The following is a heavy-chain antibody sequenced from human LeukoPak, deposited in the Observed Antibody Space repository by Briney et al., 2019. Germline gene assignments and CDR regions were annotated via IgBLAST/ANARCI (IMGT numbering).Heavy chain of an antibody. J-gene: IGHJ3*02. CDR3: ARDSMIGAFDI. CDR2: IYYSGST. CDR1: GGSISSGGYH. Sequence: SETLSLTCTVSGGSISSGGYHWSWIRQHPGKGLEWIGYIYYSGSTYYNPSLKSRVTISVDTSKNQFSLKLSSVTAADTAVYYCARDSMIGAFDIWGQGTMVTVSS. D-gene: IGHD3-10*02. V-gene: IGHV4-31*03.